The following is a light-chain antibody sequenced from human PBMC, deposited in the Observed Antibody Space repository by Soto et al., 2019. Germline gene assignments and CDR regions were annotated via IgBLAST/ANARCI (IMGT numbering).Light chain of an antibody. CDR2: EVT. Sequence: QSALTQPASVSGSPGQSNTISCTGTSTDIGDYNWVSWYQQHPGRAPKLIIYEVTNRPSGVPDRFSGSKSGNTASLTISGLQTDDEADYFCSSYRRPTTLVFGPGTKVTVL. CDR3: SSYRRPTTLV. J-gene: IGLJ1*01. CDR1: STDIGDYNW. V-gene: IGLV2-14*03.